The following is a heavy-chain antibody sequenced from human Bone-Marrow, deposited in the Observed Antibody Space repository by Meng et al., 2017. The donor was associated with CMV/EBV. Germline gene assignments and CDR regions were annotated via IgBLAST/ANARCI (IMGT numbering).Heavy chain of an antibody. Sequence: ASVKVSCKASGYTFTDFYVHWVRQAPGQGLEWMGRLNPDTGATKYAQKFQGRVTLTRDTSSDTASMDLTRLTSDHTAVYYCVRGPQNGWYGEFDDWGQGTLVTVSS. CDR2: LNPDTGAT. CDR3: VRGPQNGWYGEFDD. CDR1: GYTFTDFY. V-gene: IGHV1-2*02. J-gene: IGHJ4*02. D-gene: IGHD6-19*01.